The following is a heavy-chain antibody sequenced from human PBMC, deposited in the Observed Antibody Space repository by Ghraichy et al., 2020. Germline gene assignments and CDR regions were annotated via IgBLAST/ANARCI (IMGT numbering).Heavy chain of an antibody. J-gene: IGHJ4*02. CDR3: ARVVQYFYDSSCYYFDS. CDR2: VSDSSSYT. Sequence: GGSLRLSCAASGFTFSAYYMPWIRQAPGKGLEWVSYVSDSSSYTTYADSVKGRFTISRDNAKNSLYLQMNSLRAQDTAVYYCARVVQYFYDSSCYYFDSWGQGTLVTVSS. CDR1: GFTFSAYY. V-gene: IGHV3-11*06. D-gene: IGHD3-22*01.